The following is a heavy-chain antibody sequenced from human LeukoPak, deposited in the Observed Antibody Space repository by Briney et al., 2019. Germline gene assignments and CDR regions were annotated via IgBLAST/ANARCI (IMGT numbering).Heavy chain of an antibody. Sequence: PSETLSLTCAVYGGSFSGYYWSWIRQPPGKGLEWIGYIYHSGSTYYNPSLKSRVTISVDRSKNQFSLKLSSVTAADTAVYYCARGNSSGILYFDYWGQGTLVTVST. CDR2: IYHSGST. CDR1: GGSFSGYY. D-gene: IGHD6-25*01. V-gene: IGHV4-34*01. J-gene: IGHJ4*02. CDR3: ARGNSSGILYFDY.